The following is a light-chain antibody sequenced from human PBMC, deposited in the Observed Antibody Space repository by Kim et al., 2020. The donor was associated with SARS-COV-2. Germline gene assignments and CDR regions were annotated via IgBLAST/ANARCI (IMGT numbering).Light chain of an antibody. V-gene: IGLV3-1*01. CDR2: QDS. CDR1: KLGDKH. Sequence: VSPGQTASITCSGEKLGDKHACWYQQRPGQSPVLVIYQDSNRPPGIPERFSGSISGNTATLTISGTQPMDEADYYCQAWDTSTHVFGPGTKVTVL. J-gene: IGLJ1*01. CDR3: QAWDTSTHV.